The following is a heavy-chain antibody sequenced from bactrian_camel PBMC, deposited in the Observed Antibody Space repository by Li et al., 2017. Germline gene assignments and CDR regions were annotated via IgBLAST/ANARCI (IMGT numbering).Heavy chain of an antibody. V-gene: IGHV3S31*01. Sequence: VQLVESGGALVQPGGSPRLSCAASGFTFSTVAMSWVRQVKGKGLEWVSESVSSSGNTYYADSVKGRFTISRDNAKKTLFLQLNSLKTKDTAMYYCAQGESGGNPAKFSGRYTYWGQGTQVTVS. D-gene: IGHD2*01. CDR1: GFTFSTVA. J-gene: IGHJ4*01. CDR3: AQGESGGNPAKFSGRYTY. CDR2: SVSSSGNT.